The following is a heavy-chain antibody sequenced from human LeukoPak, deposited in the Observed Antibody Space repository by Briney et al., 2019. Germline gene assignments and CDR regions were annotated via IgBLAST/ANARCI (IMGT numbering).Heavy chain of an antibody. Sequence: ASVKVSCKASGYTFTSYDINWVRQATGQGLEWMGWMNPNSSHTGYAQKFQGRVTMTRNSTISTAYMELSSLRSDDTAVYYCARALRYFDWFPEDYWGQGTLVTVSS. D-gene: IGHD3-9*01. J-gene: IGHJ4*02. CDR1: GYTFTSYD. CDR2: MNPNSSHT. V-gene: IGHV1-8*01. CDR3: ARALRYFDWFPEDY.